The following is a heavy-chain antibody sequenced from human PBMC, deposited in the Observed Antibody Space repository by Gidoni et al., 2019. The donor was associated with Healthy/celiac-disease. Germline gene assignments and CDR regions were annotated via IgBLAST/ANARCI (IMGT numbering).Heavy chain of an antibody. V-gene: IGHV4-39*07. Sequence: QLQLQESGPGLVKPSETLSLTCTVSGGSISSSSYYWGWIRQPPGQGLEWIGSIYYSGSTYYNPSLKSRVTISVDTSKNQFSLKLSSVTAADTAVYYCARVLYSSSWPVDYWGQGTLVTVSS. CDR3: ARVLYSSSWPVDY. D-gene: IGHD6-13*01. J-gene: IGHJ4*02. CDR1: GGSISSSSYY. CDR2: IYYSGST.